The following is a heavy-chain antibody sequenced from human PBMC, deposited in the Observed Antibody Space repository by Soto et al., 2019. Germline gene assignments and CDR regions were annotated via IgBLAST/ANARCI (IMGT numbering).Heavy chain of an antibody. J-gene: IGHJ6*02. CDR3: ARKLELRGSYECYFDMDV. CDR1: GYTFTDYY. D-gene: IGHD1-7*01. Sequence: ASVKVSCKASGYTFTDYYMHWVRQAPGQGLEWMGWINPNSGGTNYAQKFQGRVTMTRDTSISTAYMELSRLRSDDTAVYYCARKLELRGSYECYFDMDVWGPAAMPAVS. V-gene: IGHV1-2*02. CDR2: INPNSGGT.